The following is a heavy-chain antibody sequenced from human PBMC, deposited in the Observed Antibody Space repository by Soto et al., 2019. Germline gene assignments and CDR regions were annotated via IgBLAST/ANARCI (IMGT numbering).Heavy chain of an antibody. D-gene: IGHD2-21*01. Sequence: EVQLVESGGGLVKPGGSLRLSCAASGFTYSNAWMNWVRQAPGKGLEWVGRIKSKTDGGTTDYAAPVKGRFTISRDDSKNTLYLQMNRLKTEDTAVYYCIVRYPYYFDYWGQGTLVTVSS. CDR1: GFTYSNAW. J-gene: IGHJ4*02. CDR3: IVRYPYYFDY. V-gene: IGHV3-15*07. CDR2: IKSKTDGGTT.